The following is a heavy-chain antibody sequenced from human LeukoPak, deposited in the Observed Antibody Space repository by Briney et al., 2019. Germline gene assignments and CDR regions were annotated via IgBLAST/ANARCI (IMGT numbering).Heavy chain of an antibody. V-gene: IGHV4-30-2*01. CDR1: GGSISSGGHS. D-gene: IGHD3-3*01. J-gene: IGHJ5*02. CDR2: IYHSGST. CDR3: ARGLVTIFGVGTRINWFDP. Sequence: SQTLSLTCAVSGGSISSGGHSWSWIRQPPGKGLEWIGYIYHSGSTYYNPSLKSRVTISVDRSKNQFSLKLSSVTAADTAVYYCARGLVTIFGVGTRINWFDPWGQGTLVTVSS.